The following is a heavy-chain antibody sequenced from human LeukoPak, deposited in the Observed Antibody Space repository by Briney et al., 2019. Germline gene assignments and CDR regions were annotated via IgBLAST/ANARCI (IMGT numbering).Heavy chain of an antibody. CDR2: IYHSGST. CDR3: ARVTRSIAAAGTYLDY. V-gene: IGHV4-30-2*01. J-gene: IGHJ4*02. D-gene: IGHD6-13*01. Sequence: SQTLSLTCTVSGGSISSGGYYWSWIRQPPGKGLEWIGYIYHSGSTYYNPSLKSRVTISVDRSKNQFSLKLSSVTAADTAVYYCARVTRSIAAAGTYLDYWGQGTLVTVSS. CDR1: GGSISSGGYY.